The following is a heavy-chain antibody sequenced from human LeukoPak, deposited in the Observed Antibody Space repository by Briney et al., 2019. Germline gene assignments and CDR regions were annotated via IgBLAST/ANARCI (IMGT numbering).Heavy chain of an antibody. CDR1: AFTFCTYS. Sequence: GGSLRLSCAAPAFTFCTYSMNWVPQAPGKGREGVSSISISSSYIYYEDPVKGRFTISRDNAKNSLYLQMNSLRAEDTAVYYCARDGDCGGDCYTSVLYYYYYYMDVWGKGTTVTVSS. V-gene: IGHV3-21*01. J-gene: IGHJ6*03. CDR2: ISISSSYI. CDR3: ARDGDCGGDCYTSVLYYYYYYMDV. D-gene: IGHD2-21*02.